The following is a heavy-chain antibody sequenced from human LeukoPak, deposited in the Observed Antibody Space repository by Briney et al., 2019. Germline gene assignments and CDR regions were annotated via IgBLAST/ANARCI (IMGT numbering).Heavy chain of an antibody. CDR1: GGSISSGAYS. J-gene: IGHJ4*02. V-gene: IGHV4-30-2*01. CDR3: AADYGSGSYRFDY. Sequence: PSETLSLTCVLSGGSISSGAYSWSWLRQPPGKGLEWIGYIYQSGTTTYNPSLKSRLTMSLDRSRNQFSLRLSSVTAADTAVYYCAADYGSGSYRFDYWGQGTLVTVSS. CDR2: IYQSGTT. D-gene: IGHD3-10*01.